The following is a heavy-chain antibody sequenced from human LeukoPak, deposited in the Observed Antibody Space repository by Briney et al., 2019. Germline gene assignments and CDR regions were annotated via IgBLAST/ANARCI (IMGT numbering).Heavy chain of an antibody. CDR3: VRGNWFDP. CDR1: GFTFTTYA. J-gene: IGHJ5*02. V-gene: IGHV3-23*01. Sequence: GGSLRLSCAASGFTFTTYAMTWVRQAPGKGLEWVSPIDSSGSTTHYADSMKGRFTMSRDNSKNTLYLQMNSLRAEDTAVYYCVRGNWFDPWGQGTLVSVSS. CDR2: IDSSGSTT.